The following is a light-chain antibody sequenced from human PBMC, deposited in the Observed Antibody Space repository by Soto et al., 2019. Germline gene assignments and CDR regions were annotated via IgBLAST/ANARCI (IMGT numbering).Light chain of an antibody. J-gene: IGLJ1*01. CDR3: SSYTSIITLYV. V-gene: IGLV2-14*01. CDR1: SSDVGGYNY. CDR2: EVS. Sequence: ALTQPASVSGSPGQSITISCTGTSSDVGGYNYVSWYQQHPGKAPKLMIYEVSNRPSGVPNRFSGSRSGNTASLTISGLQAEDEADYYCSSYTSIITLYVFGSGTRSPS.